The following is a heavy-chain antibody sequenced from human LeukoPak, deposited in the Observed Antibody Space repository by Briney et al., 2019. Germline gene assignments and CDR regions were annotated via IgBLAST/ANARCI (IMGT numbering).Heavy chain of an antibody. D-gene: IGHD3-22*01. Sequence: HGGSLRLSCPVSGFTFSSYAMSWVRQAPGRGLEWVSVISTSGESAYYADSVKGRFTISRDNSKNTLYLQMNSLRAEDTAVYYCAKDRGSGYHYFDYWGHGTLVTVSS. CDR3: AKDRGSGYHYFDY. CDR2: ISTSGESA. CDR1: GFTFSSYA. J-gene: IGHJ4*01. V-gene: IGHV3-23*01.